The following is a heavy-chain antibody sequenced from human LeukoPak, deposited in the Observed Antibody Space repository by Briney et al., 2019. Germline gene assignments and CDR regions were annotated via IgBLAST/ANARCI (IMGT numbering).Heavy chain of an antibody. CDR1: GGSISSYY. Sequence: PSETLSLTCTVSGGSISSYYWSWIRQPPGKGLEWIGYIYYSGSTNYNPSLKSRVTISVDTSKNQFSLKLSSVTAADTAVYYCARGADSTGYTASYDAFDIWGQGTMVTVSS. CDR3: ARGADSTGYTASYDAFDI. V-gene: IGHV4-59*01. J-gene: IGHJ3*02. D-gene: IGHD3-22*01. CDR2: IYYSGST.